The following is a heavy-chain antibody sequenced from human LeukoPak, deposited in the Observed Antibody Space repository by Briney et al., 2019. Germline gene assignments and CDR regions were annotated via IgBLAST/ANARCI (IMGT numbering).Heavy chain of an antibody. D-gene: IGHD2-21*01. J-gene: IGHJ5*02. CDR2: INPNSGGT. CDR1: GYTFTGYY. CDR3: AKEYYGRALDP. Sequence: VASVMVSCKASGYTFTGYYMHWVRQAPGQGLEWMGWINPNSGGTNFAQKFQGRVTMTRDTSISTAYMELSRLRSDDTAVYYCAKEYYGRALDPWGQGTLVTVSS. V-gene: IGHV1-2*02.